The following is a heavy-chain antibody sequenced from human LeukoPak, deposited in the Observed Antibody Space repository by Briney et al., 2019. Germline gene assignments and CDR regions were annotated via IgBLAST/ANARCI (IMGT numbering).Heavy chain of an antibody. CDR1: GFTFSSYA. Sequence: GGSLRLSCAASGFTFSSYAMSWVRQAPGKGLEWVSAISGSGGSTYYADSVKGRFTISRDNSKNTLYLQMNSLRAEDTAVYYCAKGGYYYDSSSYYVDAFDIWGQGTMVTVSS. CDR2: ISGSGGST. CDR3: AKGGYYYDSSSYYVDAFDI. V-gene: IGHV3-23*01. D-gene: IGHD3-22*01. J-gene: IGHJ3*02.